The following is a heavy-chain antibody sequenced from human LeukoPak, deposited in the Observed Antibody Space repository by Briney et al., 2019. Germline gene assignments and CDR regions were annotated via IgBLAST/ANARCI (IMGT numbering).Heavy chain of an antibody. J-gene: IGHJ4*02. V-gene: IGHV3-33*01. CDR2: IWSDGTNR. Sequence: PGGSLRLSCAASGFIFSHYALHWVRRAPGKGLEWVAVIWSDGTNRYYGDSVKGRFSISRDDSQKRVFLQMNNLRADDTAVYYCARDAQRGFDYSNSLQYWGQGALVTVSS. CDR1: GFIFSHYA. CDR3: ARDAQRGFDYSNSLQY. D-gene: IGHD4-11*01.